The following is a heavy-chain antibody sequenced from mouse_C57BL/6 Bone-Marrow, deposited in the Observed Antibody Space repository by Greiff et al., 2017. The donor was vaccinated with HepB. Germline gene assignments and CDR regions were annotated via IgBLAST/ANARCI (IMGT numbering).Heavy chain of an antibody. CDR3: TTERDYDYDGPFAY. V-gene: IGHV14-4*01. CDR1: GFNIKDDY. Sequence: VQLKQSGAELVRPGASVKLSCTASGFNIKDDYMHWVKQRPEQGLEWIGWIDPENGDTEYASKFQGKATITADTSSNTAYLQLSSLTSEDTAVYYCTTERDYDYDGPFAYWGQGTLVTVSA. J-gene: IGHJ3*01. D-gene: IGHD2-4*01. CDR2: IDPENGDT.